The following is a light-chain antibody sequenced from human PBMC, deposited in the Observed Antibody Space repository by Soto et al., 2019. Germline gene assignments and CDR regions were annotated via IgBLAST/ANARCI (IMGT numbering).Light chain of an antibody. CDR2: QAS. V-gene: IGKV1-5*03. Sequence: IQMTQSPSTLSASVGDRVTITCRASQRISTWLAWYQQKPGKAPKLLIYQASTLERGVPSRFSGSVSGTEFTLTISSLQPDDFATYYCQQYNSYSSFGQGTNVEIQ. J-gene: IGKJ1*01. CDR1: QRISTW. CDR3: QQYNSYSS.